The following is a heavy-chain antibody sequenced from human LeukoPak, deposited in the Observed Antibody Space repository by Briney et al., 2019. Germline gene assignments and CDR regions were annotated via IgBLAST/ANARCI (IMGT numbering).Heavy chain of an antibody. J-gene: IGHJ4*02. V-gene: IGHV1-18*04. D-gene: IGHD3-22*01. CDR3: ARGWGGYYYYSSGYHPGGY. CDR2: ISAYNGNT. Sequence: ASVKVSCKASGYTFTGYYMHWVRQAPGQGLEWMGWISAYNGNTKYAQKFQGRVTLTTDTSTSTAYMELRSLRSDDTAVYYCARGWGGYYYYSSGYHPGGYWGQGTLVTVSS. CDR1: GYTFTGYY.